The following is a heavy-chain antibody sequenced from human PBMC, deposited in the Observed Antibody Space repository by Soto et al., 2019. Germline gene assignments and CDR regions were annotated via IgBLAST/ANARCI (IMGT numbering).Heavy chain of an antibody. CDR1: GSSLSTSGAA. CDR2: IYWDGDK. Sequence: QINLIESGPTLVKPTQTLTLTCTFSGSSLSTSGAAVGWVRQPPGRALEWLALIYWDGDKRYNASLGNTLTITKDTSMNQVVLTLTNVDPADTATYYCAHRATMTIFGLIIDNGIWFDPWGQGTRVIVSS. J-gene: IGHJ5*02. CDR3: AHRATMTIFGLIIDNGIWFDP. V-gene: IGHV2-5*02. D-gene: IGHD3-3*01.